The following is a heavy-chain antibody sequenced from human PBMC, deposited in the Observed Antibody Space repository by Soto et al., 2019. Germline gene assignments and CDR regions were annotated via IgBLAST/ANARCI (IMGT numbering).Heavy chain of an antibody. CDR1: GFSLSTSGMG. CDR3: ARTTNCNPSVGAFDI. D-gene: IGHD1-1*01. Sequence: SGPTLVNPTQTLTLTCTFSGFSLSTSGMGVSWIRQPPGKALEWLALIDWDDDKYYSTSLKTRLTISKDTSKNQVVLTMTNMDPVDTATYYCARTTNCNPSVGAFDIWGQGTMVTVSS. V-gene: IGHV2-70*01. J-gene: IGHJ3*02. CDR2: IDWDDDK.